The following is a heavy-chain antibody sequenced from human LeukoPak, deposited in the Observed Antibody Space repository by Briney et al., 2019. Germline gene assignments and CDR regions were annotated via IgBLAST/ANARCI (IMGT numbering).Heavy chain of an antibody. CDR1: GFTFNSYS. J-gene: IGHJ4*02. CDR3: AGGGSYLGYYFDY. D-gene: IGHD1-26*01. CDR2: ISSSSSYI. V-gene: IGHV3-21*01. Sequence: GGSLRLSCAASGFTFNSYSMNWVRQAPGKGLEWVSSISSSSSYIYYADSVKGRFTISRDNAKNSLYLQMNSLRAEDTAVYYCAGGGSYLGYYFDYWGQGALVTVSS.